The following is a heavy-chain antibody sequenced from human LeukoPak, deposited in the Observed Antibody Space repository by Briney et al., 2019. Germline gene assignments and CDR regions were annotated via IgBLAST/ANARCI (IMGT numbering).Heavy chain of an antibody. J-gene: IGHJ6*02. CDR3: AKDYAVVPERDGMDV. CDR1: GFTFSSYA. Sequence: RGALRLSCAASGFTFSSYAMRWVRQAPGKGLGGVSAISGSGGSTYYADSVKGPFTISRDNSKNKLYMQMNSLRAEDTAVYYCAKDYAVVPERDGMDVWGQGTTVTVSS. CDR2: ISGSGGST. V-gene: IGHV3-23*01. D-gene: IGHD2-2*01.